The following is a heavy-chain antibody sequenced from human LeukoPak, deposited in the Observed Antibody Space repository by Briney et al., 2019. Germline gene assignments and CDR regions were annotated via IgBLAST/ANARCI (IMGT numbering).Heavy chain of an antibody. CDR3: ARVSLGYDILTGYYPRENY. V-gene: IGHV3-74*01. J-gene: IGHJ4*02. CDR1: GFTFSSYW. D-gene: IGHD3-9*01. CDR2: INSDGSST. Sequence: GGSLRLSCAASGFTFSSYWMYWVRQAPGKGLVWVSRINSDGSSTSYADSVKGRFTISRDNAKNTLYLQMNSLRAEDTAVYYCARVSLGYDILTGYYPRENYWGQGTLVTVSS.